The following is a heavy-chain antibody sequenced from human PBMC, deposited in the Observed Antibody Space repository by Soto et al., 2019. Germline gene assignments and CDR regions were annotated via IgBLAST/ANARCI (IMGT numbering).Heavy chain of an antibody. J-gene: IGHJ4*02. CDR2: ISGSSSFI. D-gene: IGHD6-19*01. CDR3: ARDWSSSDWFPHIDY. Sequence: EVQLVESGGGLVKPGGSLRLSCAASGFTFRSYSMNWVRQAPGKGLEWVSSISGSSSFIYYADSVKGRFTISRDNAKNSLYVHMNSLRAEDTAVYYCARDWSSSDWFPHIDYWGQGTLVTVSS. CDR1: GFTFRSYS. V-gene: IGHV3-21*06.